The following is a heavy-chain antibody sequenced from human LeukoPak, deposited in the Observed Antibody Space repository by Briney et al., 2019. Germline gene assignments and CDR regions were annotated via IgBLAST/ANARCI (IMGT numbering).Heavy chain of an antibody. J-gene: IGHJ4*02. Sequence: GGSLRLSCAASGFTFSNAWMSWVRQAPGKGLEWVANIKEDGSGKYYVDSVRGRFTISRDNAKNSLYLQMNSLRAEDTAIYYCARADMVDYWGQGTLVTVSS. CDR2: IKEDGSGK. CDR1: GFTFSNAW. D-gene: IGHD5-18*01. V-gene: IGHV3-7*05. CDR3: ARADMVDY.